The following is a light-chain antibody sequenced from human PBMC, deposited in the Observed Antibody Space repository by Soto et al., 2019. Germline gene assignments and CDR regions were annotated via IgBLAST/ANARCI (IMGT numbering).Light chain of an antibody. V-gene: IGKV1-39*01. Sequence: DIQMTQSPSSLSASVGDRVTITCQSSQSIISYLNWYQQKAGKAPQLPIYAASSLQSGVPARFSGSGSGTDFILSISSLQPEDSAIYYCQQSYSSPRTFGQGTKLEI. CDR2: AAS. J-gene: IGKJ2*01. CDR1: QSIISY. CDR3: QQSYSSPRT.